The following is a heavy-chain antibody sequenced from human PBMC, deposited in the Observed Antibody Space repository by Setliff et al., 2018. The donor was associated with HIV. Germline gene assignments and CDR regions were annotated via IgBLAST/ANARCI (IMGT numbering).Heavy chain of an antibody. D-gene: IGHD6-25*01. V-gene: IGHV1-2*02. Sequence: GASVKVSCKASGYTFTGNYIHWVRQAPGQGLEWMGWINPNSGGTNYEQKFQGRVTMTRDTSISTAYMELSRLRSDDTALYYCATSPGSFTSVDETEAGDYWGQGALVTVSS. J-gene: IGHJ4*02. CDR1: GYTFTGNY. CDR2: INPNSGGT. CDR3: ATSPGSFTSVDETEAGDY.